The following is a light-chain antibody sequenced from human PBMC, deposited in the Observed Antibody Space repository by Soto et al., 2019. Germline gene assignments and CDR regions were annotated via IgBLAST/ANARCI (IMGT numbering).Light chain of an antibody. V-gene: IGKV1-5*01. CDR2: AAS. CDR3: QQYNNWPRKT. Sequence: DIQMTQSPSTLSASVGDRVTITCRASQSISSWLAWYQQKPGKAPKLLIYAASSLESGVPSRFSGSASGTEFTLTISSLQPDDFAVYYCQQYNNWPRKTFGQGTKVDIK. CDR1: QSISSW. J-gene: IGKJ1*01.